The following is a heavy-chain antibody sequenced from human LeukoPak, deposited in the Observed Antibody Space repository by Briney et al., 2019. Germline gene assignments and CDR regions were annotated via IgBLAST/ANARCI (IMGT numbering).Heavy chain of an antibody. CDR3: AQPWTGYSSSWYFYYFDY. V-gene: IGHV3-43*02. CDR1: GFTFDDYA. J-gene: IGHJ4*02. Sequence: PGGSLRLSCAASGFTFDDYAMHWVRQAPGKGLEWVSLISGDGGSTYYADSVKGRFTISRDNSKNSLYLQMNSLRTEDTALYYCAQPWTGYSSSWYFYYFDYWGQGTLVTVSS. CDR2: ISGDGGST. D-gene: IGHD6-13*01.